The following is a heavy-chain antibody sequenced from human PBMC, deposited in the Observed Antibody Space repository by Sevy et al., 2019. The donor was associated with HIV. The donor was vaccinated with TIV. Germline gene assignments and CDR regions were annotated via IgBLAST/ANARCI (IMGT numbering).Heavy chain of an antibody. V-gene: IGHV4-34*01. CDR2: INESGIT. D-gene: IGHD2-2*01. CDR3: ARSPPVVVVPGAPSWFDP. J-gene: IGHJ5*02. Sequence: SETLSLTCAVHDGSFSGYYWNWIRQLPGKGLEWIGEINESGITYNPSLKSRVTISVDTSKKQFSLKLNSVTAVDSAVYFCARSPPVVVVPGAPSWFDPWGQGTLVTVSS. CDR1: DGSFSGYY.